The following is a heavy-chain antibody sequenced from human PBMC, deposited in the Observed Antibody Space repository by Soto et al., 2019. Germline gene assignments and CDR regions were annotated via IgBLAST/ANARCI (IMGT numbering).Heavy chain of an antibody. D-gene: IGHD1-26*01. V-gene: IGHV3-30-3*01. Sequence: GGSLRLSCAASGFTFSSYAIHWVRQAPGKGLEWVAVISYDGSNKYYADSVKGRFTISRDNSKNTLYLQMNSLRAEDTAVYYCVVRDGNYYYYGMDVWGQGTTVTVSS. J-gene: IGHJ6*02. CDR3: VVRDGNYYYYGMDV. CDR1: GFTFSSYA. CDR2: ISYDGSNK.